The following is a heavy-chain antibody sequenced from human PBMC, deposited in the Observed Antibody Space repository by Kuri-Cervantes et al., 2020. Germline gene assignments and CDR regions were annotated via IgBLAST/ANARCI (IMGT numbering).Heavy chain of an antibody. V-gene: IGHV3-43D*04. CDR3: ARDQYYYDSSGYYWVPDAFDI. CDR1: GFTCDDYA. Sequence: GGSLRLSCAASGFTCDDYAMHWVRQAPGKGLEWVSLISWDGGSTYYADSVKGRFTISRDNSKNSLYLQMNSLRAEDTAVYYCARDQYYYDSSGYYWVPDAFDIWGQGTMVTVSS. CDR2: ISWDGGST. J-gene: IGHJ3*02. D-gene: IGHD3-22*01.